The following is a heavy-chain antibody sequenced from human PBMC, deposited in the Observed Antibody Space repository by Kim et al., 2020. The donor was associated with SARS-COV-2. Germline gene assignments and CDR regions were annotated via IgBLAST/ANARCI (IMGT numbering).Heavy chain of an antibody. D-gene: IGHD3-16*01. CDR1: GFTFNTYV. V-gene: IGHV3-7*01. Sequence: GGSLRLSCTASGFTFNTYVMSWVRQAPGKGLEWVANIKEDGSGESYMDSVKGRFTISRDNSKNSLYLQMNSLRAEDTAVYYCARDGGRYGHQTDHWGHGTLVTVSS. J-gene: IGHJ4*01. CDR2: IKEDGSGE. CDR3: ARDGGRYGHQTDH.